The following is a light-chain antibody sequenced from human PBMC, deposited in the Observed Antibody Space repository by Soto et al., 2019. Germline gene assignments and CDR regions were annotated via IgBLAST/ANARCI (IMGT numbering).Light chain of an antibody. CDR1: QTVSDD. J-gene: IGKJ3*01. V-gene: IGKV3-15*01. CDR3: QQYHDWPPIT. CDR2: GAS. Sequence: EIVMTQSPATLFVSPGERATLSCRASQTVSDDLAWYQQKPGQSPRLLIYGASTRATDIPARFSGGGSGTEFTLTISSLPSEDSAIYYCQQYHDWPPITFGPGTKVNI.